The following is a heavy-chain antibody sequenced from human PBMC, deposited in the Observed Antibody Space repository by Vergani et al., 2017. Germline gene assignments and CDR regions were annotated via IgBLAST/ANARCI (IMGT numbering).Heavy chain of an antibody. CDR2: ISGSGGST. V-gene: IGHV3-23*01. CDR1: GFTFSSYA. CDR3: AGRYCTNGVCYSATDY. Sequence: EVQLSESGGGLVQPGGSLRLSCAASGFTFSSYAMSWVRQAPGKGLEWVSAISGSGGSTYYADSVKGRFTISRDNSKNTLYLQMNSLRAEDTAVYYCAGRYCTNGVCYSATDYWGQGTLVTVSS. J-gene: IGHJ4*02. D-gene: IGHD2-8*01.